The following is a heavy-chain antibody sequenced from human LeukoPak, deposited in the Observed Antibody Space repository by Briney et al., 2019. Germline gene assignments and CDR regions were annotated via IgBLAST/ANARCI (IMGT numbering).Heavy chain of an antibody. V-gene: IGHV3-21*01. J-gene: IGHJ4*02. D-gene: IGHD4-17*01. CDR2: ISSSSSYI. CDR3: ARGDDYGDFRKSSFDY. CDR1: GFTFSSYN. Sequence: PGGSLRLSCAASGFTFSSYNMNWVRQAPGKGLEWVSSISSSSSYIYYADSVKGRFTISRDNAKNSLYLQMNSLRAEDTAVYYCARGDDYGDFRKSSFDYWGQGTLVTVSS.